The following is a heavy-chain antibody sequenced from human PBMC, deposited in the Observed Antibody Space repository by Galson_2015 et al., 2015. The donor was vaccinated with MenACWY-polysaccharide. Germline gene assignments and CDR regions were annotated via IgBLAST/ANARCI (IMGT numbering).Heavy chain of an antibody. V-gene: IGHV3-74*01. D-gene: IGHD2-21*02. Sequence: LRLSCAASGFPFSSYWLHWVRQAPGAGLVWVSRIKTDGSSTSYADSVKGRFTVSRDNAKNTVYLQMNSLRVEDTSVYYCARDPHCGAGCSIHDAFDVWGQGTKVTVSS. J-gene: IGHJ3*01. CDR1: GFPFSSYW. CDR2: IKTDGSST. CDR3: ARDPHCGAGCSIHDAFDV.